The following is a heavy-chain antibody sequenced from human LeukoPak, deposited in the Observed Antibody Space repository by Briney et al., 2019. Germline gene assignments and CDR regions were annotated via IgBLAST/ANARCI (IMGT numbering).Heavy chain of an antibody. J-gene: IGHJ2*01. CDR1: GXTFNSYS. CDR3: ARGVGYFDL. D-gene: IGHD1-26*01. V-gene: IGHV3-48*02. Sequence: PGGSLRLSCAASGXTFNSYSMNWVRQAPGKGLEWVSYISSRSSTIDYADSVNGRFTISRDNAKNSLYLQMNSLRDEDTAVYYCARGVGYFDLWGRGTLVTVSS. CDR2: ISSRSSTI.